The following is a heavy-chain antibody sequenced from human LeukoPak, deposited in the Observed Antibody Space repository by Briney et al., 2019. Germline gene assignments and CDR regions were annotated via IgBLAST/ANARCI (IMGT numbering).Heavy chain of an antibody. CDR2: IYSGGST. D-gene: IGHD6-19*01. CDR3: ARDEAVATRVSLDY. V-gene: IGHV3-66*02. J-gene: IGHJ4*02. Sequence: GGSLRLSCAASGFTVSSNYMSWVRQAPGKGLEWVSVIYSGGSTYYADSVKGRFTISRDNSKNTLYLQMNSLRAEDTAVYYCARDEAVATRVSLDYWGQGTLVTVSS. CDR1: GFTVSSNY.